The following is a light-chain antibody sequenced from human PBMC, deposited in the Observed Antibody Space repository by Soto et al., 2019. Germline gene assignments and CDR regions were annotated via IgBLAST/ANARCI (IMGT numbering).Light chain of an antibody. J-gene: IGKJ2*01. V-gene: IGKV3-11*01. Sequence: EIVLTQSPATLSLSPGERATLSCRASQSVSRYLAWYQQKLGQAPRLLIYDASNRATGIPARFSGSGSGTDFTLTISSLEPEDFAVYYCQQRGDWPITFGQGTKLEI. CDR2: DAS. CDR3: QQRGDWPIT. CDR1: QSVSRY.